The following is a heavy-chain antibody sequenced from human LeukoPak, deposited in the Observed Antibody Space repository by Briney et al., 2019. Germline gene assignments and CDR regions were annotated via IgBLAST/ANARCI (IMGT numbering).Heavy chain of an antibody. J-gene: IGHJ3*02. CDR1: GFTFSSYA. CDR3: AREQTRRAFDI. CDR2: ISYDGSNK. V-gene: IGHV3-30-3*01. Sequence: GGSLRLSCAASGFTFSSYAMHWVRQAPGKGLEWVAVISYDGSNKYYADSVKGRFTISRDNSKNTLYLQMNSLRAEDTAVYYCAREQTRRAFDIWGQGTMVTVSS.